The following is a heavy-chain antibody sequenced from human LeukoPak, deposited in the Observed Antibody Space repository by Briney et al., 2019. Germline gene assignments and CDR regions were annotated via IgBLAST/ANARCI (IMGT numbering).Heavy chain of an antibody. CDR1: GFTFSSYS. CDR3: ARDPPPTYYYDSSGYQAEYYFDY. V-gene: IGHV3-21*01. J-gene: IGHJ4*02. Sequence: GGSLRLSCAASGFTFSSYSMNWVRQAPGKGLEWVSSISSSSSYIYYADSVKGRFTISRDNAKNSLYLQMNSLGAEDTAVYYCARDPPPTYYYDSSGYQAEYYFDYWGQGTLVTVSS. CDR2: ISSSSSYI. D-gene: IGHD3-22*01.